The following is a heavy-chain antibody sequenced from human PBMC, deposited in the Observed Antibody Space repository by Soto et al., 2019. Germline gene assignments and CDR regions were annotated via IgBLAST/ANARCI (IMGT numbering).Heavy chain of an antibody. CDR2: IYYSGST. CDR1: GNSISTGAYY. D-gene: IGHD3-22*01. V-gene: IGHV4-31*03. CDR3: ARAIAPGWFDP. J-gene: IGHJ5*02. Sequence: SETLSLTRTVSGNSISTGAYYWSWLRQHPVKGLEWTGYIYYSGSTYYNPSLKSRVTISVDTSKNQFSLKLSSVTAADTAVYYCARAIAPGWFDPWGQGTLVTVSS.